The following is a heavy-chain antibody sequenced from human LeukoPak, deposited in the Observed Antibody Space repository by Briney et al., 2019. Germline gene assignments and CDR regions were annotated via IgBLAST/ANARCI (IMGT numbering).Heavy chain of an antibody. CDR3: ARDGGIAAAGNAFDI. J-gene: IGHJ3*02. V-gene: IGHV1-69*06. CDR2: IIPIFGTA. CDR1: GGTFSSYA. Sequence: SVEVSCKASGGTFSSYAISWVRQAPGQGLEWMGGIIPIFGTANYAQKFQGRVTITADKSTSTAYMELSSLRSEDTAVYYCARDGGIAAAGNAFDIWGQGTMVTVSS. D-gene: IGHD6-13*01.